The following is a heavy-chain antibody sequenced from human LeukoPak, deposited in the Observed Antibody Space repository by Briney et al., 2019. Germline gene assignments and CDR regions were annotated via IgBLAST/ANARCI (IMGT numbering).Heavy chain of an antibody. J-gene: IGHJ5*02. CDR3: ASSCSAGNCPFDT. CDR2: IHSANGYI. V-gene: IGHV3-21*01. CDR1: KFTFSAYI. Sequence: GGSLRLSCAASKFTFSAYIMHWVRQAPGKGLEWVSCIHSANGYIYYADSVKGRFTISRDNAESSLYLQMTSLGAEDTAVYYCASSCSAGNCPFDTWGQGTLVTVSS. D-gene: IGHD2-15*01.